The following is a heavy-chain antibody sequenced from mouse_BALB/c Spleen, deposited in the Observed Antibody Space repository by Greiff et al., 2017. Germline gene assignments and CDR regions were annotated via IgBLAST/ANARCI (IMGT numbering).Heavy chain of an antibody. V-gene: IGHV14-3*02. CDR2: IDPANGNT. CDR1: GFNIKDTY. Sequence: VQLQQSGAELVKPGASVKLSCTASGFNIKDTYMHWVKQRPEQGLEWIGRIDPANGNTKYDPKFQGKATITADTSSNTAYLQLSSLTSEDTAVYYCAVYDGQAWFAYWGQGTLVTVSA. D-gene: IGHD2-3*01. CDR3: AVYDGQAWFAY. J-gene: IGHJ3*01.